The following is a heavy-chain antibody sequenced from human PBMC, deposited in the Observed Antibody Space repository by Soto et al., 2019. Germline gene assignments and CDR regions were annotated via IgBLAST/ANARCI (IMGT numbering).Heavy chain of an antibody. D-gene: IGHD6-19*01. CDR3: ARHIAVAGTDYYYYHGMDV. J-gene: IGHJ6*02. CDR2: IYPGDSDT. V-gene: IGHV5-51*01. Sequence: GESLKISCKGSGYSFTSYWIGWVRQMPGKGLEWMGIIYPGDSDTRYSPSFQGQVTISADKSISTAYLQWSSLKASDTAMYYCARHIAVAGTDYYYYHGMDVWGQGTTVTVSS. CDR1: GYSFTSYW.